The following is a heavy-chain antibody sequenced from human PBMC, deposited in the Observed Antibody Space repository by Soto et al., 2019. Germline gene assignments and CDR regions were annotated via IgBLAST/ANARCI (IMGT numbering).Heavy chain of an antibody. CDR3: ARVRQGCSANNCYFDP. J-gene: IGHJ5*01. CDR1: GGSVRAPDW. V-gene: IGHV4-4*02. D-gene: IGHD1-1*01. Sequence: SETLSLTCTLSGGSVRAPDWWNWVRQSPDKGLEWIAEVHISGHSNYNPSLRSRVSVSIDSSKDQFYLNLNSVTAADTAIYYCARVRQGCSANNCYFDPWGQGTQVTVSS. CDR2: VHISGHS.